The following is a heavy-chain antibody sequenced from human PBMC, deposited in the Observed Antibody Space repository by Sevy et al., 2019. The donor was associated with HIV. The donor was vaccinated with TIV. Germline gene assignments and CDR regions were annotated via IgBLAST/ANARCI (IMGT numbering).Heavy chain of an antibody. V-gene: IGHV1-18*01. CDR3: ARDRNKWDYFAY. CDR1: GYTFNTYS. J-gene: IGHJ4*02. D-gene: IGHD1-26*01. CDR2: ISAYNNNT. Sequence: ASVKVSCKTSGYTFNTYSISWVRQAPGQGLEWMGWISAYNNNTNYAQTLQGGVTMTTETSTSTVYLELRSLRSDDTAVYFCARDRNKWDYFAYWGQGTLVTVSS.